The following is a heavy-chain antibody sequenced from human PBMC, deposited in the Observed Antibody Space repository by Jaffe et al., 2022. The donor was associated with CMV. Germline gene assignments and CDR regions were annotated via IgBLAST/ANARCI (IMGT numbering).Heavy chain of an antibody. CDR3: ARGLNYYDSSGFLNWFDP. V-gene: IGHV6-1*01. Sequence: QVQLQQSGPGLVKPSQTLSLTCAISGDSVSSNSAAWNWIRQSPSRGLEWLGRTYYRSKWYNDYAVSVKSRITINPDTSKNQFSLQLNSVTPEDTAVYYCARGLNYYDSSGFLNWFDPWGQGTLVTVSS. J-gene: IGHJ5*02. D-gene: IGHD3-22*01. CDR2: TYYRSKWYN. CDR1: GDSVSSNSAA.